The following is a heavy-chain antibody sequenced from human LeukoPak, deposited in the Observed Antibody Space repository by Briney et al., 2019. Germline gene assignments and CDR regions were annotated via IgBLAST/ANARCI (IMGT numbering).Heavy chain of an antibody. J-gene: IGHJ4*02. Sequence: GGSLRLSCAASGFTFSSYAMSWVRQAPGKGLEWVSAISGSGGSTYYADSVKGRFTISRDNSKNTLYLQMNSLRAEDTAVYYWAKKVYYYDSGVFLAYGGQGPLVTVPS. D-gene: IGHD3-22*01. CDR2: ISGSGGST. CDR3: AKKVYYYDSGVFLAY. CDR1: GFTFSSYA. V-gene: IGHV3-23*01.